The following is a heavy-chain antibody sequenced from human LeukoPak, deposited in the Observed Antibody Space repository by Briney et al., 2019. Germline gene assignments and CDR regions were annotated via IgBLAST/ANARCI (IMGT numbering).Heavy chain of an antibody. Sequence: ASVKVSCKASGGTFSSYAISWVRQAPGQGLEWMGGIIPIFGTANYAQKFQSRVTITADESTSTAYMELSSLRSEDTAVYYCASGGGLRFLEWLSYYYYYYMDVWGKGTTVTVSS. V-gene: IGHV1-69*13. D-gene: IGHD3-3*01. J-gene: IGHJ6*03. CDR1: GGTFSSYA. CDR2: IIPIFGTA. CDR3: ASGGGLRFLEWLSYYYYYYMDV.